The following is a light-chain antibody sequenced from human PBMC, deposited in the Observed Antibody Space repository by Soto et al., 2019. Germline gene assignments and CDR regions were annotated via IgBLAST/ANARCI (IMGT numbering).Light chain of an antibody. CDR1: QSISSW. Sequence: DIQMTQSPSTLSASVGDRVTITCRASQSISSWLAWYQQKPGKAPKLLIYKASTLESGVPSRFSGSGSGTEFTLTISSLQPDYFATYYCQQYFSYWPFGQGTKVEIK. CDR2: KAS. J-gene: IGKJ1*01. V-gene: IGKV1-5*03. CDR3: QQYFSYWP.